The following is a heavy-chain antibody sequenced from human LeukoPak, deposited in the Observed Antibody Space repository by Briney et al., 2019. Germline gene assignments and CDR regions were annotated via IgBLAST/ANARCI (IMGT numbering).Heavy chain of an antibody. CDR1: GGSISSSSYY. CDR3: ARLYSSGWYFDY. J-gene: IGHJ4*02. D-gene: IGHD6-19*01. CDR2: IYYSGST. V-gene: IGHV4-39*01. Sequence: SETLSLTCTVSGGSISSSSYYWGWIRQPPGKGLEWIGSIYYSGSTYYNPSLKSRVTISVDTSKNQFSLKLSSVTAADTAVYYCARLYSSGWYFDYWGQGTLVTVSS.